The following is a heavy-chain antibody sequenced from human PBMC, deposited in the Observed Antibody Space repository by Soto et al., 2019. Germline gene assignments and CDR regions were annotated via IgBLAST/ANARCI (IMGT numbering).Heavy chain of an antibody. Sequence: SESMSLTCTVCGGSISSSSYYWGWIHQPPGKGLEWIGSIYYNGSTYYNPSLKSRVTISVDTSKNQFSLKLSSVTAADTAVYYCASLDYGGWSLQLSPTYLLWGQRTLVTVSS. CDR2: IYYNGST. D-gene: IGHD4-17*01. J-gene: IGHJ1*01. V-gene: IGHV4-39*01. CDR3: ASLDYGGWSLQLSPTYLL. CDR1: GGSISSSSYY.